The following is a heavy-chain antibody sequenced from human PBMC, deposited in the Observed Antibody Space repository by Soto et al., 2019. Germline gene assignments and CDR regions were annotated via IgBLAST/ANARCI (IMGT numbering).Heavy chain of an antibody. D-gene: IGHD3-10*01. CDR2: IYYSGST. Sequence: SETLSLTCAVSGYSISSSNWWGWIRQPPGKGLEWIGYIYYSGSTNYNPSLKSRVTISVDTSKNQFSLKLSSVTAADTAVYYCARGRFLIHLPRDLEHYGSGSVDALDFSGQGTMVTGSS. CDR1: GYSISSSNW. CDR3: ARGRFLIHLPRDLEHYGSGSVDALDF. J-gene: IGHJ3*01. V-gene: IGHV4-28*03.